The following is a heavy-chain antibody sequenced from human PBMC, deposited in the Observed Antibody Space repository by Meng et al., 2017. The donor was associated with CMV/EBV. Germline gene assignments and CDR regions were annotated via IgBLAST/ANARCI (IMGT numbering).Heavy chain of an antibody. Sequence: GESLKISCAASGFTFSSYSMNWVRQAPGKGLEWVSSISSSSSYIYYADSVKGRFTISRDNAKNSLYLQMNSLRAEDTAVYYCARDGVGATTDYWGQGTLVTVSS. CDR1: GFTFSSYS. CDR2: ISSSSSYI. J-gene: IGHJ4*02. CDR3: ARDGVGATTDY. V-gene: IGHV3-21*01. D-gene: IGHD1-26*01.